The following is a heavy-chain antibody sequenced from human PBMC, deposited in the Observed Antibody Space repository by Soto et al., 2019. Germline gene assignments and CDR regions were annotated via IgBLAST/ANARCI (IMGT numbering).Heavy chain of an antibody. J-gene: IGHJ4*02. CDR3: AKNRGRATTSRHFEY. D-gene: IGHD4-17*01. V-gene: IGHV3-23*01. Sequence: EVQLLESGGDLVQPGRSLRLSCAASGFTFSGYAMSWVRQAPGKGLEWVSVIHGGGNSAYYADSVKGRFTISRDNSKNTLYLQMSSLRGEDTAVYYCAKNRGRATTSRHFEYWGQRTLVTVSS. CDR2: IHGGGNSA. CDR1: GFTFSGYA.